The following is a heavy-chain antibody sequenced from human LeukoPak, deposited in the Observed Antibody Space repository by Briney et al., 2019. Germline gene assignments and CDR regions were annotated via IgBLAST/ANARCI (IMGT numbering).Heavy chain of an antibody. D-gene: IGHD1-26*01. V-gene: IGHV3-23*01. J-gene: IGHJ3*02. Sequence: GGSLRLSCAASGFTFTSYAMSWVRQAPGKGLEWVSTITGSGGSGGSTYYADAVRGRFTMSRDNSNNTLYLQMDSLRAEDTAVYYCAKFVGATSVTDDALDIWGQGTMVTVSS. CDR1: GFTFTSYA. CDR2: ITGSGGSGGST. CDR3: AKFVGATSVTDDALDI.